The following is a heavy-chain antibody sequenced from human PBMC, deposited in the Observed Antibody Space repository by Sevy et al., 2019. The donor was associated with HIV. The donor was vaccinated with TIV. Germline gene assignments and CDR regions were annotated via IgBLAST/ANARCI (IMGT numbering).Heavy chain of an antibody. CDR2: IYYSGST. CDR3: ARHSNPYDSSGYYPNWFDP. D-gene: IGHD3-22*01. Sequence: SETLSLTCAVHDGSFSGYYWNWIRQLPGKGLEWIGSIYYSGSTYYNPSLKSRVTISVDTSKNQFSLKLSSVTAADTAVYYCARHSNPYDSSGYYPNWFDPWGQGTLVTVSS. J-gene: IGHJ5*02. CDR1: DGSFSGYY. V-gene: IGHV4-34*01.